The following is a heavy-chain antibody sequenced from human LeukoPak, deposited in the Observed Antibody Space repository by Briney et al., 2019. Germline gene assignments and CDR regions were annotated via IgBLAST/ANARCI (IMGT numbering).Heavy chain of an antibody. Sequence: GGSLRLSCAASGFTLSDYEMNWIRQAPGKGLEWVAYISSSGRPTYYADSVKVRFTISRDNTKNSLCLQMDSLRAEDTAVYYCARDPDCSGGRCSERGLDYWGQGTLVTVSS. CDR2: ISSSGRPT. CDR3: ARDPDCSGGRCSERGLDY. CDR1: GFTLSDYE. V-gene: IGHV3-48*03. D-gene: IGHD2-15*01. J-gene: IGHJ4*02.